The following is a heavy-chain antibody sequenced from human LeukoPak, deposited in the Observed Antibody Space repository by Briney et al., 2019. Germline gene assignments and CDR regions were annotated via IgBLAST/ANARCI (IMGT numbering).Heavy chain of an antibody. J-gene: IGHJ3*01. CDR3: ARDRRGYSSSTRALV. V-gene: IGHV3-74*01. D-gene: IGHD6-13*01. CDR2: IKSDGSST. Sequence: GGSLSLSCAASGFIFSDYWMHWVRQGPGKGLVWVSRIKSDGSSTSYAESVKGRFTISRDNAKNTVYVHMNSLRAEDTAVYYCARDRRGYSSSTRALVWGQGTMVTVSS. CDR1: GFIFSDYW.